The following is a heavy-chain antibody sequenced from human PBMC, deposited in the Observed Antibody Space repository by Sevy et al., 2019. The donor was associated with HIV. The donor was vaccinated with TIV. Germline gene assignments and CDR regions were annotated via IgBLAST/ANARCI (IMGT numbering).Heavy chain of an antibody. Sequence: GGSLRLSCAASGFTFSSYSMNWVRQAPGKGLEWVSSISSSSNYIYYADSVKGRFNISRDNAKNSLYLQMNSLRAEDTAVYYWGRGEVNYDALIPIRTEGGYYYGMDVWGQGTTVTVSS. J-gene: IGHJ6*02. CDR3: GRGEVNYDALIPIRTEGGYYYGMDV. CDR1: GFTFSSYS. V-gene: IGHV3-21*01. CDR2: ISSSSNYI. D-gene: IGHD3-3*01.